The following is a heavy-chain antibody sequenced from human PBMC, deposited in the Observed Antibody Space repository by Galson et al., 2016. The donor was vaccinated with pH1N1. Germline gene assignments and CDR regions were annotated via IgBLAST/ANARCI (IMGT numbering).Heavy chain of an antibody. CDR2: IIPLFGTT. Sequence: SVKVSCKASGGTFSDSPISWVRQAPGQGLEWMGGIIPLFGTTNYAQKFPGRVTITADESTSTAYMELSSLRYEDTAVYYCARDLGVVPAATSWFDPWGQGTLVSVSS. V-gene: IGHV1-69*13. J-gene: IGHJ5*02. CDR3: ARDLGVVPAATSWFDP. D-gene: IGHD2-2*01. CDR1: GGTFSDSP.